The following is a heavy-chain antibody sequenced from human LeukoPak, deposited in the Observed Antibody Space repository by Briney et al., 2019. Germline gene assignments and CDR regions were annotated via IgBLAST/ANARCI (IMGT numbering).Heavy chain of an antibody. D-gene: IGHD6-13*01. J-gene: IGHJ4*02. CDR2: IYYSGST. CDR1: GGSISSYY. CDR3: AREAPPIAAAGFDY. V-gene: IGHV4-59*01. Sequence: PSETLSLTCTVSGGSISSYYWSWIRQPPGKGLEWIGYIYYSGSTNYNPSLKSRVTISVDTSKNQFSLKLSSVTAADTAVYYCAREAPPIAAAGFDYWGQGTLVTVS.